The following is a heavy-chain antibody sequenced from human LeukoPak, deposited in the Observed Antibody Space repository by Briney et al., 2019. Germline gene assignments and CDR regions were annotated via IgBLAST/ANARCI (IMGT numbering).Heavy chain of an antibody. CDR1: GGSLSSYS. D-gene: IGHD2-21*02. CDR2: ISHSGST. J-gene: IGHJ4*02. V-gene: IGHV4-34*01. Sequence: PSETLPLTCAVYGGSLSSYSWSWIRQPPGKGLEWIGEISHSGSTNYNPSLKSRVTISVDTSKNQFSLNLSSVTAADTAVYYCARGEVLTSALFWRGGMFDFWGQGTLVTVSS. CDR3: ARGEVLTSALFWRGGMFDF.